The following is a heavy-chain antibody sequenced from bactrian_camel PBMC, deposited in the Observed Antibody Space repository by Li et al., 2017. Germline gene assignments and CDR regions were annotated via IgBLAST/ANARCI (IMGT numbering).Heavy chain of an antibody. Sequence: SGGGLVQPGGSLRLSCAASGFTFRDRVMAWVRQAPGEGLEWVSTIYTGDGRTKSADSVKGRFTMSRDNAKDMLYLQMNNLKSDDTAMYYCGASHDWAPDDVCSAPFRVRYWGQGTQVTVS. J-gene: IGHJ4*01. CDR1: GFTFRDRV. CDR2: IYTGDGRT. CDR3: GASHDWAPDDVCSAPFRVRY. V-gene: IGHV3S30*01. D-gene: IGHD3*01.